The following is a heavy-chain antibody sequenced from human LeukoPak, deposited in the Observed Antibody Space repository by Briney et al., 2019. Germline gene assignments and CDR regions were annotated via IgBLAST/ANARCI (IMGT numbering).Heavy chain of an antibody. Sequence: ASVKVSCKASGGTFSSYAISWVRQAPGQGLEWMGGIIPIFGTANYAQKFQGRATITADDSTNTAYMELSSLRSEDTALYYCARWAGSAHSSGWSGPFDYWGQGTLVTVSS. CDR2: IIPIFGTA. J-gene: IGHJ4*02. D-gene: IGHD6-19*01. V-gene: IGHV1-69*13. CDR1: GGTFSSYA. CDR3: ARWAGSAHSSGWSGPFDY.